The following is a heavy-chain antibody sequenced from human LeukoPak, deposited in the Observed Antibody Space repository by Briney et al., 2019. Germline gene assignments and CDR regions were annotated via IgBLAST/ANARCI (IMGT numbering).Heavy chain of an antibody. D-gene: IGHD1-26*01. J-gene: IGHJ4*02. CDR1: GYTFTNYW. Sequence: GESLKISCKGSGYTFTNYWIGWVRQMPGKGLEWMGIIWPSDSDTRYSPSFQGQVTISADKSISTAYLQWSSLKASDTAIYFCARRISGYYIDYWGQGTLVSVSS. V-gene: IGHV5-51*01. CDR2: IWPSDSDT. CDR3: ARRISGYYIDY.